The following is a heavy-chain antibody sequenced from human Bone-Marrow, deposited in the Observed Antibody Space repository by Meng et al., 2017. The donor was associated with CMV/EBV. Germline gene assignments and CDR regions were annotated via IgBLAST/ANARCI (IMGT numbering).Heavy chain of an antibody. Sequence: GESLKISCAASGFTFSSYWMSWVRQAPGKGLVWVSRVKGDGSGTTYADSVKGRFTISRDNAKNTLYLQMNSLRAEDTAVYYCVRGANGAYGDYWGQGTLVAVSS. V-gene: IGHV3-74*01. CDR1: GFTFSSYW. D-gene: IGHD4-17*01. CDR3: VRGANGAYGDY. CDR2: VKGDGSGT. J-gene: IGHJ4*02.